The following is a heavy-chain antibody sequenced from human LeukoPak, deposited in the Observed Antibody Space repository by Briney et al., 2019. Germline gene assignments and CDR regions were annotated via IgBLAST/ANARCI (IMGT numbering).Heavy chain of an antibody. V-gene: IGHV1-69*04. CDR2: IIPILGIA. CDR1: GGTFSSYA. CDR3: AGVRSSGYCGWFDP. J-gene: IGHJ5*02. Sequence: GSSVKVSCKASGGTFSSYAISWVRQAPGQGLEWMGRIIPILGIANYAQKFQGRVTITADKSTSTAYMELSSLRSEDTAVYYCAGVRSSGYCGWFDPWGQGTLVTVSS. D-gene: IGHD3-22*01.